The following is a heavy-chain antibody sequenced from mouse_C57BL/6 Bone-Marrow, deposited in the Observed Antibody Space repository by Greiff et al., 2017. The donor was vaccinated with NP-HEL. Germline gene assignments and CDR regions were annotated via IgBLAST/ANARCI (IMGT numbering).Heavy chain of an antibody. D-gene: IGHD2-1*01. CDR3: ARQGCGNYAWFAY. V-gene: IGHV5-6*01. CDR2: ISSGGSYT. CDR1: GFTFSSYG. Sequence: EVKLMESGGDLVKPGGSLKLSCAASGFTFSSYGMSWVRQTPDQRLEWVATISSGGSYTYYPDSVKGGFTISRDNATNTLYLQRSSLKSEDTAMYYCARQGCGNYAWFAYWGQGTLVTVSA. J-gene: IGHJ3*01.